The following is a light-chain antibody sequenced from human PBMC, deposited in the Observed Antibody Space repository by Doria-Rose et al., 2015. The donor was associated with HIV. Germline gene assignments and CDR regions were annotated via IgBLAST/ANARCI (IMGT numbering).Light chain of an antibody. V-gene: IGKV3-20*01. J-gene: IGKJ1*01. CDR1: QSSSSTY. CDR2: DGS. Sequence: EIVLTQSPGTLSLSPGERATLSCRASQSSSSTYLAWYQQKPGQAPSLLIYDGSTRATGIPGRFSASGSGTDFTLTINRLEPEDFALYYCHQYGTSWTFGQGTKVEI. CDR3: HQYGTSWT.